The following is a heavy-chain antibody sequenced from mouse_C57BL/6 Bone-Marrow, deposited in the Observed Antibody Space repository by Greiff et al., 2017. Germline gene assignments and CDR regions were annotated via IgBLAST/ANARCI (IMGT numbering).Heavy chain of an antibody. CDR1: GYTFTEYT. D-gene: IGHD2-5*01. J-gene: IGHJ3*01. CDR3: ARHGDYYSNCWFFAY. V-gene: IGHV1-62-2*01. Sequence: VQLQQSGAELVKPGASVKLSCKASGYTFTEYTIHWVKQRSGQGLEWIGWFYPGSGSIKYNEKFKDKATLTADKSSSTAYMELSRLTSEGSAVFYCARHGDYYSNCWFFAYWGQGPLVTVSA. CDR2: FYPGSGSI.